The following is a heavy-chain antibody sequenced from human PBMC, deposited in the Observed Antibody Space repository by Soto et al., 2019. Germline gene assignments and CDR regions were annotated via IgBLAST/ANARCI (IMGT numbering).Heavy chain of an antibody. V-gene: IGHV3-21*04. CDR2: ISSTTNYI. CDR3: AKVFYYYDSSGYYYFDY. D-gene: IGHD3-22*01. Sequence: PGGSLRLSCAASGFTFTRYSMNWVRQAPGKGLEWVSSISSTTNYIYYADSVKGRFTISRDNSKNTLYLQMSSLRADDTAVYYCAKVFYYYDSSGYYYFDYWGQGTLVTVSS. J-gene: IGHJ4*02. CDR1: GFTFTRYS.